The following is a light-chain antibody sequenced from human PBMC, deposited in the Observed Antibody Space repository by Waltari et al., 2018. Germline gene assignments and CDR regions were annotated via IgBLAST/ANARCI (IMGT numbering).Light chain of an antibody. CDR3: SSYISSDTLEL. CDR2: DVS. V-gene: IGLV2-14*03. CDR1: SRYVGGYNY. Sequence: HSALTQPASVSGSPGQSTTISCTGPSRYVGGYNYVSWYQQHPGKAPKLMIFDVSNRPSGVSNLFSGSKSGNTASLTVSGLQAEDEADYYCSSYISSDTLELFGGGTSLTVL. J-gene: IGLJ2*01.